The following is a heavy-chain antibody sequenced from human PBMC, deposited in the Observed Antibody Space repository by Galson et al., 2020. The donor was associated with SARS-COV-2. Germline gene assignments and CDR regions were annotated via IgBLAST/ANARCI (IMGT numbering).Heavy chain of an antibody. D-gene: IGHD3-22*01. CDR2: ISGSGGST. Sequence: GSLKISCAASGFTFSSSAMSWVRQAPGKGLEWVSAISGSGGSTYYADSVKGRFTISRDNSKNTLYLQMNSLRAEDTAVYYCARPRYYDSSGYYYPALYYYYYMDVWGKGTTVTVSS. CDR3: ARPRYYDSSGYYYPALYYYYYMDV. V-gene: IGHV3-23*01. J-gene: IGHJ6*03. CDR1: GFTFSSSA.